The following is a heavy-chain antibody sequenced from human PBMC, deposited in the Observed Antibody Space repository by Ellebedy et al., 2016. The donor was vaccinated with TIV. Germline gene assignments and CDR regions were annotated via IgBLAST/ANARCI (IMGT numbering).Heavy chain of an antibody. D-gene: IGHD3-10*01. J-gene: IGHJ6*02. CDR3: ASSFGELHRYGMDV. CDR1: GGSISNFY. V-gene: IGHV4-59*08. CDR2: IYSSGTT. Sequence: SETLSLTCSVSGGSISNFYCSWIRQPPGKGLEWLGFIYSSGTTNYNRSLKSRVTISVDTSKNQFSLKLSSVTAAGTAVYYCASSFGELHRYGMDVWGQGTTVTVSS.